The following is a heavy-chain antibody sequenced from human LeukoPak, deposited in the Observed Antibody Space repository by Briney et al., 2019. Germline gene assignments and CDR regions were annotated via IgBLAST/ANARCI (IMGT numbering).Heavy chain of an antibody. CDR2: IIPILGIA. CDR1: GGTFSSYA. D-gene: IGHD6-13*01. CDR3: ASGPPGYSSSWYPY. V-gene: IGHV1-69*04. J-gene: IGHJ4*02. Sequence: SVKVSCKASGGTFSSYAISWVRQAPGQGLEWMGRIIPILGIANYAQKFQGRVTITADKSTSTAYMELNSLRSEDTAVYYCASGPPGYSSSWYPYWGQGTLVTVSS.